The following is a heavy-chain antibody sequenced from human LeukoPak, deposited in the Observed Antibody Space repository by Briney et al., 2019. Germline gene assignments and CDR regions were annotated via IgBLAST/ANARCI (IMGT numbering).Heavy chain of an antibody. V-gene: IGHV5-51*01. J-gene: IGHJ3*02. Sequence: GESLKISCKGSGYSFTSYGIGWVRQLPGKGLEWIGIIYPGDSDTRYSPSFQGQDTISADKSISTAYLQWSSLKASDTAMYYCARPIAAAGPGAFDIWGQGTMVTVSS. CDR2: IYPGDSDT. CDR1: GYSFTSYG. CDR3: ARPIAAAGPGAFDI. D-gene: IGHD6-13*01.